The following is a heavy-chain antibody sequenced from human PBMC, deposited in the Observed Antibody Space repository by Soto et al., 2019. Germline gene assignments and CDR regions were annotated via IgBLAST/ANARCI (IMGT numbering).Heavy chain of an antibody. J-gene: IGHJ4*02. V-gene: IGHV4-34*01. CDR3: ARGPPMYGGVTRPLDY. D-gene: IGHD3-16*01. Sequence: TSETLSLTCDVYGGSLSGYNWTWIRQPPGKGLEWIREINDSGTTNYNASLKSRVTISVDTSKKQFSLNLNSVTAADTAVYYCARGPPMYGGVTRPLDYWGQGALVTVSS. CDR2: INDSGTT. CDR1: GGSLSGYN.